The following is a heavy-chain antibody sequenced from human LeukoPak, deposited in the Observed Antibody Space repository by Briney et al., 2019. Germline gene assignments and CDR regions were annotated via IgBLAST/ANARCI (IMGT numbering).Heavy chain of an antibody. CDR3: ARARITMMDFDV. CDR2: MNPNNGNT. V-gene: IGHV1-8*01. Sequence: ASVKVSCKASGYTFTSFDINWVRQATGQGLEWMGRMNPNNGNTRFVHKFQGRVTITRTTSISTAYMELSSLRSDDTAVYYCARARITMMDFDVWGQGTVVVVSS. J-gene: IGHJ3*01. CDR1: GYTFTSFD. D-gene: IGHD3-22*01.